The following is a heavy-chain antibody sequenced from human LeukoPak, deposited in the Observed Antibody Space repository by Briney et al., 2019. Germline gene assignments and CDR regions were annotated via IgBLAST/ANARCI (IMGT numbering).Heavy chain of an antibody. CDR3: ARRLSYGDYFFFDY. V-gene: IGHV4-34*01. D-gene: IGHD4-17*01. Sequence: SETLSLTCAVYGGSFSGYYWSWIRQPPGKGLEWIGEINHSGSTNYTPSLKSRVTISVDTSKNQFSMKLSPVTAADTAVYYCARRLSYGDYFFFDYWGEGTLVTVSS. CDR2: INHSGST. CDR1: GGSFSGYY. J-gene: IGHJ4*02.